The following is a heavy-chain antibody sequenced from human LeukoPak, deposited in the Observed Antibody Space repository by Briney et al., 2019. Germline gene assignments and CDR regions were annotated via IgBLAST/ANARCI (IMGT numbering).Heavy chain of an antibody. CDR3: ARPLSPYQFYFHT. V-gene: IGHV1-2*02. J-gene: IGHJ4*02. Sequence: ASVKVSCKAYGYTFTGYYMHWVRQAPGQGLEWMGWIDPNGGGTNYAQQFQGRVTMTRDTSISTAYMELSSLTSDDTAVYYCARPLSPYQFYFHTWGQGTLLTVSS. CDR2: IDPNGGGT. CDR1: GYTFTGYY. D-gene: IGHD3-16*02.